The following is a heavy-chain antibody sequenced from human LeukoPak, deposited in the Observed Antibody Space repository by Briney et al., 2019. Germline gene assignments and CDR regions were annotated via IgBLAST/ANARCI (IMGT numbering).Heavy chain of an antibody. CDR1: GGSISSADFY. D-gene: IGHD3-3*01. V-gene: IGHV4-31*11. CDR3: AREGGFYRRLDY. J-gene: IGHJ4*02. CDR2: IYYSGSA. Sequence: SQTLSLTCAVSGGSISSADFYWSWIRQHPGKGLEWIGFIYYSGSAYYNPSLKSRVSISIDTSKNQFSLTLNSVTAADMAVYDCAREGGFYRRLDYSGQGTLVTVSS.